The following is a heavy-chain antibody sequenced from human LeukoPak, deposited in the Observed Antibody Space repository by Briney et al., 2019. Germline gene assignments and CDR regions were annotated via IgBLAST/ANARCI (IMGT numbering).Heavy chain of an antibody. V-gene: IGHV4-38-2*01. CDR3: ARQHDSYYYYFIDV. J-gene: IGHJ6*03. CDR2: LYHSDSA. CDR1: GFSISNGYH. Sequence: PSETLSLTCAVSGFSISNGYHWVWIRQPPGRGLEWIGSLYHSDSAYYNTSLRSRVSMSVDTSKNQFSLTLSFVTAADTAVYYCARQHDSYYYYFIDVWGSGTTVTVSS.